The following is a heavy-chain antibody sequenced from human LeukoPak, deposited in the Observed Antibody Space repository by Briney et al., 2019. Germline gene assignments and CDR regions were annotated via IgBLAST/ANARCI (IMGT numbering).Heavy chain of an antibody. CDR1: GASISSHY. V-gene: IGHV4-59*11. CDR3: ARVLAIFGLDTTDFYMDV. Sequence: SETLSLTCAVSGASISSHYWSWIRQPPGKGLEWIGYTSGSISDNPSLKSPVAVSVDPSQNQVSLSLTSVTAADTAVYYCARVLAIFGLDTTDFYMDVWGKGTTVTVSS. CDR2: TSGSI. J-gene: IGHJ6*03. D-gene: IGHD3/OR15-3a*01.